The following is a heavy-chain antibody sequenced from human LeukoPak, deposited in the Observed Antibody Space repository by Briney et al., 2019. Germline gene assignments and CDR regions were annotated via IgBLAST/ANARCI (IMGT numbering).Heavy chain of an antibody. CDR1: GFTFSSYG. Sequence: GGSLRLSCAASGFTFSSYGMHWVRQAPGKGLEWVAVIWYDGSNKYYADSVKGRFTISRDNSKNTLYLQMNSLRAEDTAVYYCAKDGDYYDSSGYYFDYWGQGILVTVSS. D-gene: IGHD3-22*01. V-gene: IGHV3-33*06. CDR2: IWYDGSNK. J-gene: IGHJ4*02. CDR3: AKDGDYYDSSGYYFDY.